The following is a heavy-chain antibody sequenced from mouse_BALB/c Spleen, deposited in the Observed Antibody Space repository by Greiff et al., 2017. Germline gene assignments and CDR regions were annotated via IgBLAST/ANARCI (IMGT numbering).Heavy chain of an antibody. J-gene: IGHJ4*01. V-gene: IGHV14-4*02. D-gene: IGHD1-2*01. CDR3: TPTAYYYAMDY. Sequence: EVQLQQSGAELVRSGASVKLSCTASGFNIKDYYMHWVKQRPEQGLEWIGWIDPENGDTEYAPKFQGKATMTADTSSNTAYLQLSSLTSEDTAVYYCTPTAYYYAMDYWGQGTSVTVSS. CDR2: IDPENGDT. CDR1: GFNIKDYY.